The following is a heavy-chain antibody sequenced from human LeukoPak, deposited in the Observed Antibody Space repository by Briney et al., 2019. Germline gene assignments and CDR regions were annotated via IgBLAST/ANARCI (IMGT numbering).Heavy chain of an antibody. D-gene: IGHD6-19*01. CDR3: ARQFSGWTTY. CDR1: GFTFRSYW. CDR2: ISPSSSAI. Sequence: GGSLRLSCAPSGFTFRSYWMHWVRQAPGKGLEWVSSISPSSSAIYYADSVKGRFTISRDNAENSVYLQMNSLRDEDTAVYYCARQFSGWTTYWGQGTLVTVSS. V-gene: IGHV3-48*02. J-gene: IGHJ4*02.